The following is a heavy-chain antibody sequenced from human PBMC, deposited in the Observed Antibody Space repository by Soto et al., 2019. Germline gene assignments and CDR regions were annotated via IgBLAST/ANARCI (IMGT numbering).Heavy chain of an antibody. D-gene: IGHD6-6*01. CDR1: GGTFSSYA. J-gene: IGHJ1*01. CDR3: ARFTEQLEYFQP. CDR2: IIPIFGTA. V-gene: IGHV1-69*01. Sequence: QVQLVQSGAEVKKPGSSVKVSCKASGGTFSSYAITWVRQAPGQWLEWMGGIIPIFGTANYAQKFQGRVTITADESTSTAYMELSSLRSEDTAVYYCARFTEQLEYFQPWGQGNRVTVSS.